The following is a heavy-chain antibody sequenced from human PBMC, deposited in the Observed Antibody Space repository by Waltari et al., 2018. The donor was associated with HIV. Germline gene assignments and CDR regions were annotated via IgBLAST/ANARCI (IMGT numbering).Heavy chain of an antibody. CDR2: ISYDGRNK. V-gene: IGHV3-30*04. Sequence: QVQLVESGGGVVQPGRSLRLSCAASGFSFSSEAMHWVRQAPGKGVEWGAAISYDGRNKFYADSVKGRFTISRDNSKNTVYVEMSSLSPEDTAVYFCARDAAPPEYWGQGTLVTVSS. CDR1: GFSFSSEA. CDR3: ARDAAPPEY. J-gene: IGHJ4*02.